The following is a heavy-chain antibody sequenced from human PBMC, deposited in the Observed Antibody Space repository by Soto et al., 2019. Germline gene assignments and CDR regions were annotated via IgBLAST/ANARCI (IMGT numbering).Heavy chain of an antibody. CDR1: GGTFSSYA. CDR3: ARGTEQQVPDY. D-gene: IGHD6-13*01. V-gene: IGHV1-2*04. J-gene: IGHJ4*02. CDR2: INPNSGST. Sequence: GASVKVSCKASGGTFSSYAISWVRQAPGQGLEWMGGINPNSGSTNYAQKFQGWVTMTRDTSISTAYMELSRLRSDDTAVYYCARGTEQQVPDYWGQGTLVTVSS.